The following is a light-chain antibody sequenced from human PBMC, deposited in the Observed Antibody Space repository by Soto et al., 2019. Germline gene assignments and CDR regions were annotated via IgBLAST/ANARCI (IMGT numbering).Light chain of an antibody. CDR3: QQYGDSPWT. V-gene: IGKV3-20*01. J-gene: IGKJ1*01. Sequence: EIVLTRSPGTLSLSPGERATLSCRASQGVSINYLAWYQQKPGQAPRLLIYSGSSRASGIPDRFSGSGSGTDFTLTISRLEPEDFAVYHCQQYGDSPWTFGQGTKVDIK. CDR1: QGVSINY. CDR2: SGS.